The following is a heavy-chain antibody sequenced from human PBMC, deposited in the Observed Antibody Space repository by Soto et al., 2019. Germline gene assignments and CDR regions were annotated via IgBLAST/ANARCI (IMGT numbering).Heavy chain of an antibody. J-gene: IGHJ4*02. CDR1: GGSVSSDSYY. CDR3: ARDPLSRHFDY. CDR2: IYYSGST. V-gene: IGHV4-61*01. Sequence: SETLSLTCTVSGGSVSSDSYYWNWIRQPPGKGLEWIGYIYYSGSTNYNPSLKSRVTISVDTSKNQFSLKLSSVTAADTAMYYCARDPLSRHFDYWGQGALVTVSS.